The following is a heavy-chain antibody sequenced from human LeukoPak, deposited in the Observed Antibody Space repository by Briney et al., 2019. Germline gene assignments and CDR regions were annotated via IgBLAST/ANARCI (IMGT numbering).Heavy chain of an antibody. D-gene: IGHD1-14*01. CDR3: ARGPSGSGDAFDI. CDR2: IYYSGST. Sequence: KPSETLSLTCTVSGGSISSYYWSWIRRPPGKGLEWIGYIYYSGSTNYNPSLKSRVTISVDTSKNQFSLKLSSVTAADTAVYYCARGPSGSGDAFDIWGQGTMVTVSS. J-gene: IGHJ3*02. CDR1: GGSISSYY. V-gene: IGHV4-59*01.